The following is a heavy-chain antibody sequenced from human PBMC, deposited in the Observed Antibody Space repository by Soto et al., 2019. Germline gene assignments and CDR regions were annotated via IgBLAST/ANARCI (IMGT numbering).Heavy chain of an antibody. CDR3: ARGDSSSPPYYYYGMDV. CDR1: GGSFSGYY. V-gene: IGHV4-34*01. Sequence: PSETLSLTCAVYGGSFSGYYWSWIRQPPGKGLEWIGEINHSGSTNYNPSLKSRATISVDTSKNQFSLKLSSVTAADTAVYYCARGDSSSPPYYYYGMDVWGQGTTVTVSS. CDR2: INHSGST. D-gene: IGHD6-6*01. J-gene: IGHJ6*02.